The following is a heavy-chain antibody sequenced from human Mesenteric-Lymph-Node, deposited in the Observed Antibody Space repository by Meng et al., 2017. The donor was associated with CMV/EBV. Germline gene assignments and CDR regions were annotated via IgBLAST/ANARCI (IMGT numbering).Heavy chain of an antibody. J-gene: IGHJ4*02. CDR3: AKSSSMGFGPQVDYFDY. CDR2: ISGSGGST. Sequence: GGSLRLSCAASGFTFSSYAMSWVRQAPGKGLEWVSAISGSGGSTYYADSVKGRFTISRDNSKNTLYLQMNSLRAEDTAVYYCAKSSSMGFGPQVDYFDYWGQGTLVTVSS. CDR1: GFTFSSYA. V-gene: IGHV3-23*01. D-gene: IGHD3-10*01.